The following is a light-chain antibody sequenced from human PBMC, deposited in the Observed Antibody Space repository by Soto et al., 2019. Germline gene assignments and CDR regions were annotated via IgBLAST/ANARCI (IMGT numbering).Light chain of an antibody. Sequence: QSVLTQPPSVSGAPGQRVPISCTGSSSNLGAGSDVHWYQQLPGTAPKLLIYGNSNRPSGVPDRFSGSKSGTSASLAITGLQAEDEADYYCQSYDSSLSGVVFGGGTKLTVL. CDR2: GNS. CDR3: QSYDSSLSGVV. CDR1: SSNLGAGSD. V-gene: IGLV1-40*01. J-gene: IGLJ2*01.